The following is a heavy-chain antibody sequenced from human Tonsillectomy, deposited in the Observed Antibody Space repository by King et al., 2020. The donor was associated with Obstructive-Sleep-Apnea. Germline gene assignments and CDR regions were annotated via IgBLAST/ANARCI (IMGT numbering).Heavy chain of an antibody. CDR1: GDSISNYY. CDR3: ARHRGVEDYGGYGDYFDY. D-gene: IGHD5-12*01. J-gene: IGHJ4*02. V-gene: IGHV4-59*08. CDR2: MYYSGNT. Sequence: QLQESGPGLVKPSETLSLTCTASGDSISNYYWSWIRQPPGKGLEWIGYMYYSGNTNYNPSLKSRVTISADTSKIQFSLRLNSVSAADTAVYYCARHRGVEDYGGYGDYFDYWGQGTLVTVSS.